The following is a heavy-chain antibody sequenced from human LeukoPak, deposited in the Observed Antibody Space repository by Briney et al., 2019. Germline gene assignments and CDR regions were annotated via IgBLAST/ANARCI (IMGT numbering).Heavy chain of an antibody. V-gene: IGHV3-30*02. CDR2: IRYDGSNK. CDR1: GFTFSSYG. J-gene: IGHJ4*02. D-gene: IGHD5-18*01. Sequence: GGSLRLSCAASGFTFSSYGMHWVRQAPGKGLEWVAFIRYDGSNKYYEDSVKGRFTISRDNSKNTLFLQMNSLRAEDTPVYYCAKDRGYSYGRPDYWGQGTLVTVSS. CDR3: AKDRGYSYGRPDY.